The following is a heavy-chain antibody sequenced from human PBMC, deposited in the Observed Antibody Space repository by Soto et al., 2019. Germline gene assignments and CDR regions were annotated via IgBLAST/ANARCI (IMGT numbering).Heavy chain of an antibody. CDR1: GYTFTAYY. D-gene: IGHD4-17*01. V-gene: IGHV1-2*04. Sequence: QVQLVQSGAEVKKPGASVKVSCKASGYTFTAYYMHWVRQAPGQGFEWMGWINPNSGDTNYAQKFQDWVTMTRDTSISTAYMDLSRLRSDDKAVYYCAVNGGIDAFDIWGQGTMVSVSS. J-gene: IGHJ3*02. CDR2: INPNSGDT. CDR3: AVNGGIDAFDI.